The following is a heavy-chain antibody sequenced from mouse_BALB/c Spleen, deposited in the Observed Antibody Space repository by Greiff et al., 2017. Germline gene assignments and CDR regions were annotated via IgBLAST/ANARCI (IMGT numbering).Heavy chain of an antibody. D-gene: IGHD2-14*01. CDR1: GYSITSGYY. CDR3: ARESYRYAMDY. CDR2: ISYDGSN. V-gene: IGHV3-6*02. Sequence: EVQLQESGPGLVKPSQSLSLTCSVTGYSITSGYYWNWIRQFPGNKLEWMGYISYDGSNNYNPSLKNRISITRDTSKNQFFLKLNSVTTEDTATYYCARESYRYAMDYWGQGTSVTVSS. J-gene: IGHJ4*01.